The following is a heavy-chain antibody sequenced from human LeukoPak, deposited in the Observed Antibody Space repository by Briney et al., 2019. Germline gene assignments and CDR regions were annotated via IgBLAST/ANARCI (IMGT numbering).Heavy chain of an antibody. CDR2: IYYSGST. CDR3: ARAITAMVNFDY. V-gene: IGHV4-39*07. D-gene: IGHD5-18*01. Sequence: PETLSLTCTVSGGSISSSSYYWGWIRQPPGKGLEWIGSIYYSGSTYYNPSLKSRATISVDTSKNQFSLKLSSVTAADTAVYYCARAITAMVNFDYWGQGTLVTVSS. J-gene: IGHJ4*02. CDR1: GGSISSSSYY.